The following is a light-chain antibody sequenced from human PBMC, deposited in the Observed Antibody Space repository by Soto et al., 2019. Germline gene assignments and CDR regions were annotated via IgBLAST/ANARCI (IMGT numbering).Light chain of an antibody. CDR2: AAS. CDR3: QQYKEWPPYT. J-gene: IGKJ2*01. Sequence: EILMTQSPATLSVSPGERATLSCRASQSVSRNLAWYQQKPGQAPRLLIYAASTRATGVPPRFSGSGSGTELSLTISSLQSEDFAVYYCQQYKEWPPYTFGQGTKLEI. V-gene: IGKV3-15*01. CDR1: QSVSRN.